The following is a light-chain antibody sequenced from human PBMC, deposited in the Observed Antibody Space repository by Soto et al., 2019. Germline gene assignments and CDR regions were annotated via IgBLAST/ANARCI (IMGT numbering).Light chain of an antibody. CDR1: QSVLYSSNNKNY. J-gene: IGKJ1*01. CDR3: QQYSATSWT. V-gene: IGKV4-1*01. Sequence: DIVMSQSPDSLAVSLGERATINCRSSQSVLYSSNNKNYLAWYQQKPGQPPKLLISWASTRESGVPDRFSGSGSGTDFTLTISSLQAEDVAVYYCQQYSATSWTFGQGTKVEI. CDR2: WAS.